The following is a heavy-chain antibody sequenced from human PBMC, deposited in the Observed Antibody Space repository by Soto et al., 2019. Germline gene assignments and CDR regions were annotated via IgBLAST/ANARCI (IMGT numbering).Heavy chain of an antibody. Sequence: GGSLRLSCATSGFTFSSYSMNWVRQAPGKDLEWISSISTSSSNIYYADSVKGRFIISRDNAENSLYLQMDSLRAEDTAMYYCARDSRIVATPAMGYVGFDPWGQGTLVTVSS. CDR1: GFTFSSYS. J-gene: IGHJ5*02. CDR3: ARDSRIVATPAMGYVGFDP. D-gene: IGHD2-2*01. V-gene: IGHV3-21*06. CDR2: ISTSSSNI.